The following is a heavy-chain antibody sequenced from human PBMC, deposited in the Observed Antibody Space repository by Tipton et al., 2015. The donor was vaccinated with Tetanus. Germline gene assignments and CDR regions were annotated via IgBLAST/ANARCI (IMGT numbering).Heavy chain of an antibody. CDR2: VSYSGST. Sequence: TLSLTCTVSGDSVSSDNSYWSWVRQPPGRGLEWIGYVSYSGSTNYNPSLKSRLIMSLDTSKNQFSLKLISLTPADTAIYYCARSSGSCSSWYDWFDPRGQGSLVTVSS. CDR3: ARSSGSCSSWYDWFDP. D-gene: IGHD6-13*01. CDR1: GDSVSSDNSY. V-gene: IGHV4-61*01. J-gene: IGHJ5*02.